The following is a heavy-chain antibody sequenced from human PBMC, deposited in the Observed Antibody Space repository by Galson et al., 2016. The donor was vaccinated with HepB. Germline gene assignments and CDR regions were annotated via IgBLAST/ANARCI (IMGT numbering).Heavy chain of an antibody. Sequence: SVKVSCKASGYTFTDYYMHWVRQAPGQGLEWMGWINPNTGGTKYAQKFQGWVTMTRDTSITTAYMELSRLKSDDTAVYYCATGSWPYSSSWFVCSDQGTPITVSS. V-gene: IGHV1-2*04. CDR1: GYTFTDYY. J-gene: IGHJ4*02. D-gene: IGHD6-13*01. CDR3: ATGSWPYSSSWFVC. CDR2: INPNTGGT.